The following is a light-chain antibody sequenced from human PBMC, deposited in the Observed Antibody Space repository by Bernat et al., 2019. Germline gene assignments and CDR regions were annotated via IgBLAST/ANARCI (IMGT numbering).Light chain of an antibody. Sequence: SYELTQPPSLSVSPGQTARITCSGDALPKQYAYLYQQKPGQAPVLVIYKNSERPLGIPERFSGSSAGTTVTLTISGVQAEDEDDYYCQSEDSSGTYYVFGTGTQVTVL. CDR2: KNS. J-gene: IGLJ1*01. CDR3: QSEDSSGTYYV. V-gene: IGLV3-25*03. CDR1: ALPKQY.